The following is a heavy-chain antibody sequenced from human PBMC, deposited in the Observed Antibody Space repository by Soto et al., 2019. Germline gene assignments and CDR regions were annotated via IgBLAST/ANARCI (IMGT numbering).Heavy chain of an antibody. D-gene: IGHD5-12*01. CDR3: ATTNLYSGYDYNDY. CDR1: GGSISSGGYY. CDR2: IYYSGST. V-gene: IGHV4-31*03. J-gene: IGHJ4*02. Sequence: ASETLSLTCTVSGGSISSGGYYWSWIRQHPGKGLEWIGYIYYSGSTYYNPSLKSRVTISVDTSKNQFSLKLSSVTAADTAVYYCATTNLYSGYDYNDYWGQGTLVTVSS.